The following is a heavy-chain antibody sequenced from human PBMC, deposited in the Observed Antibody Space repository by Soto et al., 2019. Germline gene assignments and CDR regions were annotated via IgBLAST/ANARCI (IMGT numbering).Heavy chain of an antibody. J-gene: IGHJ5*02. CDR1: GGSISSGGYY. D-gene: IGHD2-15*01. CDR3: AREEAVRIERWFDP. CDR2: ISYSGST. Sequence: PSETLSLTCTVYGGSISSGGYYWNWIRQHPGKGLEWVGYISYSGSTYYNPSLKSRVTISVDTSKSQFSLKLTSVTAADTAVYYCAREEAVRIERWFDPWGQGTLVTSPQ. V-gene: IGHV4-31*03.